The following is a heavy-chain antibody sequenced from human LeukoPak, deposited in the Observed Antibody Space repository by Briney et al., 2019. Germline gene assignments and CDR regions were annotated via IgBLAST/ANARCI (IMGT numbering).Heavy chain of an antibody. J-gene: IGHJ5*01. D-gene: IGHD1-26*01. CDR1: GYTFTGHY. V-gene: IGHV1-2*04. CDR3: ARATGTYWWFDS. Sequence: ASVKVSCKASGYTFTGHYIHWVRQAPGQGLEWMGWINPNSGDTNYAQEFQGWVTMTRDMSISTAYMELSRLRSDDTAIYYCARATGTYWWFDSWGQGTLVTVSS. CDR2: INPNSGDT.